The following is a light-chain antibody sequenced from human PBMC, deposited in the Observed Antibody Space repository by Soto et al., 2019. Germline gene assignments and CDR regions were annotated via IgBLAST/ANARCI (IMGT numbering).Light chain of an antibody. CDR3: QLYGTSPPYS. Sequence: EIVLTQSPGTLSLSPGERATLSCRASQSVSSSSLAWYQQRPGQAPRLLIFTASSRATGTPDRFSGSASGTDFTLTISRLEPEDFAVYYGQLYGTSPPYSFGPGTKLESK. J-gene: IGKJ2*01. V-gene: IGKV3-20*01. CDR2: TAS. CDR1: QSVSSSS.